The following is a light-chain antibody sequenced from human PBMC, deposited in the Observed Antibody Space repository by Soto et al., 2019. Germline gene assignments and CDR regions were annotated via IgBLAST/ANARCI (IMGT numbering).Light chain of an antibody. Sequence: LWPQSPATLSLSPGERATLSCRASQSVRSYLVWYQQKPGQAPRLLIHDAIHRATGIPARFGGSGSGTDFTLTISSLEPEDFAVYYCQQRTNWPITFGQGTRLEIK. CDR2: DAI. J-gene: IGKJ5*01. V-gene: IGKV3-11*01. CDR1: QSVRSY. CDR3: QQRTNWPIT.